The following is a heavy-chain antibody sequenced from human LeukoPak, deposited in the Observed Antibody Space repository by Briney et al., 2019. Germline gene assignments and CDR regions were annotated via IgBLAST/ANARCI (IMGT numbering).Heavy chain of an antibody. D-gene: IGHD4-17*01. CDR2: IYYSGST. V-gene: IGHV4-59*01. Sequence: PSEILSLTCTVSGGSISSYYWSWIRQPPRKGLEWIGYIYYSGSTNYNPSLKSRVTISVDTSKNQFSLKLSSVTAADTAVYYCARDRGGDYGYYYYMDVWGKGTTVTVSS. CDR1: GGSISSYY. CDR3: ARDRGGDYGYYYYMDV. J-gene: IGHJ6*03.